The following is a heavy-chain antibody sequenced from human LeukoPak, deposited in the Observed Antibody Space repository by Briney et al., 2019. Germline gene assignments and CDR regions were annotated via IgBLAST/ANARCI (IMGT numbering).Heavy chain of an antibody. CDR3: ARARYYYDSRAWFDP. D-gene: IGHD3-22*01. V-gene: IGHV1-18*01. CDR1: GYTSTSYG. CDR2: ISAYNGNT. J-gene: IGHJ5*02. Sequence: ASVKVSCKASGYTSTSYGISWVRQAPGQGLEWMGWISAYNGNTNYAQKLQGRVTMTTDTSTSTAYMELRSLRSDDTAVYYCARARYYYDSRAWFDPWGQGTLVTVSS.